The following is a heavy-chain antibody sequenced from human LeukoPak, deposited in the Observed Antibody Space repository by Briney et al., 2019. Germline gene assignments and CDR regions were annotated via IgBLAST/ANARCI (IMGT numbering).Heavy chain of an antibody. CDR1: GFTFSSYA. Sequence: GGSLRLSCAASGFTFSSYAMPWVRQAPGKGLEWVAVISYDGSNKYYADSVKGRFTISRDNSKNTLYLQMNSLRAEDTAVYYCAREKTIFGVVPMDYFDYWGQGTLVTVS. J-gene: IGHJ4*02. D-gene: IGHD3-3*01. CDR3: AREKTIFGVVPMDYFDY. V-gene: IGHV3-30-3*01. CDR2: ISYDGSNK.